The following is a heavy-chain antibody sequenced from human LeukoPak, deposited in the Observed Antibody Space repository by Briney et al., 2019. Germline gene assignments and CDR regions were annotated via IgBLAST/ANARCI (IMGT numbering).Heavy chain of an antibody. CDR3: ARDSYYYDSSGYSMDAFDI. D-gene: IGHD3-22*01. V-gene: IGHV4-59*12. Sequence: SETLSLTCTVSGGSISSYYWSWIRQPPGKGLEWIGYIYYSGSTNYNPSLKSRVTMSVDTSKNQFSLKLSSVTAADTAVYYCARDSYYYDSSGYSMDAFDIWGQGTMVTVSS. CDR2: IYYSGST. J-gene: IGHJ3*02. CDR1: GGSISSYY.